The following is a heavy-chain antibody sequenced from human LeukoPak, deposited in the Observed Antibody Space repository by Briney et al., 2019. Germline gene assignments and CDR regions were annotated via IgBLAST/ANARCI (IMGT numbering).Heavy chain of an antibody. D-gene: IGHD6-6*01. CDR3: ASSSNYYYYGMDV. J-gene: IGHJ6*02. CDR1: GFTFSDYY. Sequence: GGSLRLSCAASGFTFSDYYMSWIRQAPGKGLEWVSCISSSGSTIYYADSVKGRFTISRDNAKNSLYLQMNSLRAEDTAVYYCASSSNYYYYGMDVWGQGTTVTVSS. V-gene: IGHV3-11*01. CDR2: ISSSGSTI.